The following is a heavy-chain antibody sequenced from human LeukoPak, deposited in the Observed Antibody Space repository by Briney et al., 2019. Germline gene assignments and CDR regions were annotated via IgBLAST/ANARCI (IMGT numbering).Heavy chain of an antibody. CDR1: GFTFGNAW. J-gene: IGHJ4*02. CDR3: MSDLDN. Sequence: GGSLRLSCATSGFTFGNAWMTWVRQAQGKGLEWVGRIKTKGEGGTVDYAAPVKGRFTISRDDSKNTLYLQMNSLKPEDTAIYYCMSDLDNWGQGTLVTVSS. CDR2: IKTKGEGGTV. V-gene: IGHV3-15*01.